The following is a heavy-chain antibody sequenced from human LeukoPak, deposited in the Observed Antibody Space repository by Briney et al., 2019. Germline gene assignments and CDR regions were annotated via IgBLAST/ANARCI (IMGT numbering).Heavy chain of an antibody. CDR3: ATRGGLLVRGAPLRSGY. CDR1: GFTISNYA. D-gene: IGHD3-10*01. V-gene: IGHV3-23*01. CDR2: ISGSGGST. Sequence: GGSLRLSCAASGFTISNYAMSWVRQAPGKGLEWVSAISGSGGSTYYADSVKGRFTISRDNSKNTLYLQMNSLRAEDTAVYYCATRGGLLVRGAPLRSGYWGQGTLVTVSS. J-gene: IGHJ4*02.